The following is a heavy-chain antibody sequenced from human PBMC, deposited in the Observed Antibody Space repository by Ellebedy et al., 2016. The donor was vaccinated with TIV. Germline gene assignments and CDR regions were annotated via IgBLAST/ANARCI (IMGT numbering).Heavy chain of an antibody. J-gene: IGHJ4*02. Sequence: GESLKISCAASGFTFSSYAMHWFRQAPGKGPEWVATISYDGTNKYHADSVKGRFTISRDNSKNTLYVQMDSLRAEDTAMYYCARQYHFGSGRDYNPYYWGQGTLVTVSS. V-gene: IGHV3-30*01. CDR1: GFTFSSYA. CDR2: ISYDGTNK. D-gene: IGHD3-10*01. CDR3: ARQYHFGSGRDYNPYY.